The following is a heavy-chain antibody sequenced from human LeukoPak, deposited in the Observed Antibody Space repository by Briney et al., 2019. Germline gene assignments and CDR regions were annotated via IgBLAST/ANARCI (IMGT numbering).Heavy chain of an antibody. CDR3: ARRAAAGTDY. D-gene: IGHD6-13*01. CDR1: GGSISSGGYY. Sequence: PSQTLSLTCTVSGGSISSGGYYWSWIRQHPEKGLEWIGYIYYSGSTYYNPSLKSRVTISVDTSKNQFSLKLSSVTAADTAVYYCARRAAAGTDYWGQGTLVTVSS. CDR2: IYYSGST. J-gene: IGHJ4*02. V-gene: IGHV4-31*03.